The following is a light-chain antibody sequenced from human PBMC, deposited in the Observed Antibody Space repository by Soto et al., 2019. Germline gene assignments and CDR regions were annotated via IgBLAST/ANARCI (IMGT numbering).Light chain of an antibody. Sequence: EIVMTQSPATVSVSPGDRVTLSCRASRTVHSNVAWYQHKPGQDPRLLIYGASFRATGMPARFSGSGFGTEFTLTISSLQSEDFAVYYCQQYNNRPRTFGQGTKVEV. CDR1: RTVHSN. V-gene: IGKV3-15*01. J-gene: IGKJ1*01. CDR3: QQYNNRPRT. CDR2: GAS.